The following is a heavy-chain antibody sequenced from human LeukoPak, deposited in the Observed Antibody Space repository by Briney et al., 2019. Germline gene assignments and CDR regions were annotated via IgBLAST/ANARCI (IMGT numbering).Heavy chain of an antibody. J-gene: IGHJ5*02. CDR2: IYYSGST. CDR3: ARVYCSSTSCYWFDP. CDR1: GGSISSYY. D-gene: IGHD2-2*01. V-gene: IGHV4-59*01. Sequence: SETLSPTCTVSGGSISSYYWCWIRQPPGKGLEWIGYIYYSGSTNYNPSLKSRVTISVDTSKNQFSLKLSSVTAADTAVYYCARVYCSSTSCYWFDPWGQGTLVTVSS.